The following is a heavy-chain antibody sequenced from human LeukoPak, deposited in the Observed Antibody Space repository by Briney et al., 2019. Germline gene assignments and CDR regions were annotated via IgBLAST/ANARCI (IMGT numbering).Heavy chain of an antibody. CDR1: GGSISSGGYY. J-gene: IGHJ4*02. CDR2: IYHSGST. CDR3: AREGLGVLND. Sequence: PSETLSLTCTVSGGSISSGGYYWSWIRQPPGKGLEWIGYIYHSGSTYYNPSLKSRVTISVDRSKNQFSLKLSSMTAADTAVYYCAREGLGVLNDWGQGTLVTVSS. V-gene: IGHV4-30-2*01. D-gene: IGHD3-3*01.